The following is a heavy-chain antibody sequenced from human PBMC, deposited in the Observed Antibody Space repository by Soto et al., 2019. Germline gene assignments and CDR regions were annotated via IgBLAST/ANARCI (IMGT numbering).Heavy chain of an antibody. Sequence: LRLSCAASGFTVSSNYMSWVRQAPGKGLEWVSVIYSGGSTYYADSVKGRFTISRHNSKNTLYLQMNSLRAEDTAVYYCARAFCTNGVCYYFFDYWGHGTLVTVSS. J-gene: IGHJ4*01. CDR3: ARAFCTNGVCYYFFDY. CDR1: GFTVSSNY. D-gene: IGHD2-8*01. CDR2: IYSGGST. V-gene: IGHV3-53*01.